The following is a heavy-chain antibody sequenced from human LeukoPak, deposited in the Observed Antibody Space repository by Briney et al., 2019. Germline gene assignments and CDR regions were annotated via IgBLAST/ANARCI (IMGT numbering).Heavy chain of an antibody. V-gene: IGHV4-59*08. CDR3: ARYDCSGGSCYFEY. D-gene: IGHD2-15*01. CDR2: IYYSGST. J-gene: IGHJ4*02. Sequence: ETLSFTCPASGGFISSYYWSWSRQPPGKRLERIGYIYYSGSTNYNPTLKSRVTISVDTSKNQFSLKLSSVSAADTAVYYCARYDCSGGSCYFEYWGERTLVTVSS. CDR1: GGFISSYY.